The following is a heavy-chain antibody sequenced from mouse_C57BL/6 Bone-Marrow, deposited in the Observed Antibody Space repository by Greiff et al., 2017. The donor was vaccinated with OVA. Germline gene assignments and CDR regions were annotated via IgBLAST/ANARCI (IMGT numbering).Heavy chain of an antibody. D-gene: IGHD1-1*01. CDR1: GFTFSDYY. J-gene: IGHJ2*01. CDR2: ISNGGGST. CDR3: ARHDGSRGNYFDY. Sequence: EVQLQESGGGLVQPGGSLKLSCAASGFTFSDYYMYWVRQTPEKRLEWVAYISNGGGSTYYPDTVKGRFTISRDNAKNTLYLQMSRLKSEDTAMYYCARHDGSRGNYFDYWGQGTTLTVSS. V-gene: IGHV5-12*01.